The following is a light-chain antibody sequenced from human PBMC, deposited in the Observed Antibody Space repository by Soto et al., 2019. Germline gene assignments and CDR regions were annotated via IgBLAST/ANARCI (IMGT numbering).Light chain of an antibody. CDR2: DVS. CDR1: SSDVGGYDY. Sequence: QSALTQPASVSGSPVQSLTISCTGTSSDVGGYDYVSWYQQHPGKAPKLMIYDVSNRPSGVSNRFSGSKSGNTASLTISGLQAEDEADYYCSSYTSSSPYVFGTGTKVTVL. J-gene: IGLJ1*01. V-gene: IGLV2-14*01. CDR3: SSYTSSSPYV.